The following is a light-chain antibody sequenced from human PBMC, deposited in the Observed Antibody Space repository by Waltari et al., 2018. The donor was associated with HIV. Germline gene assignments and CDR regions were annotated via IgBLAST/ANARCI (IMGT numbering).Light chain of an antibody. J-gene: IGLJ1*01. V-gene: IGLV1-44*01. Sequence: QSVLTQPPSASGTPGQRVTISCSGSSSNLGGNTENWYQPPPCTAPKLLIYSDNQRPSGVPDRFAGSKSGTSASLVISGLHSEDEADYYCAAWDDSLNGYVFGPGTKVTVL. CDR3: AAWDDSLNGYV. CDR1: SSNLGGNT. CDR2: SDN.